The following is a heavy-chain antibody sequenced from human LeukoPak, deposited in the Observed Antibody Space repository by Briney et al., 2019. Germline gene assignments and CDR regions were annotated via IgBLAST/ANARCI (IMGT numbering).Heavy chain of an antibody. CDR3: ARSEAVAGPNWFDP. J-gene: IGHJ5*02. Sequence: SETLSLTCTVSGGSISSGDYYWSWIRQPPGKGLEWIGYIYYSGSTNCNPSLKSRVTISVDTSKNQFSLKLSSVTAADTAVYYCARSEAVAGPNWFDPWGQGTLVTVSS. CDR1: GGSISSGDYY. V-gene: IGHV4-30-4*01. CDR2: IYYSGST. D-gene: IGHD6-19*01.